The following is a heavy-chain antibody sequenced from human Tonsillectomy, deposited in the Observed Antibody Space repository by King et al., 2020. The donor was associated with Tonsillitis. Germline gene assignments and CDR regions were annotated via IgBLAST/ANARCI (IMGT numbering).Heavy chain of an antibody. V-gene: IGHV5-51*01. D-gene: IGHD6-19*01. Sequence: QLVQSGAEVKKPGESLKISCKGSGYSFTSYWIGWVRQMPGKGLEWMGIIYPGDSDTRYSPSFQGQVTISADKSISTAYLQWSSLKASDTPMYYCARQGPRGGGGRGWGGGDGDGMDVWGQGTTVTVSS. CDR3: ARQGPRGGGGRGWGGGDGDGMDV. CDR1: GYSFTSYW. CDR2: IYPGDSDT. J-gene: IGHJ6*02.